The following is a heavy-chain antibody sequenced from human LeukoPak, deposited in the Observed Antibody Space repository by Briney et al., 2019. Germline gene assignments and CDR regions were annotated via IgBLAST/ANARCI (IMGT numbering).Heavy chain of an antibody. CDR3: ARDGFYCSGGSCYII. Sequence: SETLSLTCTVSGGSISSYYWSRIRQHPGKGLEWIGYIYYSGSTYYNPSLKSRVTISVDTSKNQFSLKLSSVTAADTAVYYCARDGFYCSGGSCYIIWGQGTLVTVSS. D-gene: IGHD2-15*01. CDR1: GGSISSYY. V-gene: IGHV4-59*06. CDR2: IYYSGST. J-gene: IGHJ4*02.